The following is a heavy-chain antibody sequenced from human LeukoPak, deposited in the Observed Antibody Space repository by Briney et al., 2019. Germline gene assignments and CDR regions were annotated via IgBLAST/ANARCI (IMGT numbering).Heavy chain of an antibody. D-gene: IGHD2-2*01. V-gene: IGHV4-34*01. CDR3: ARGWSTSPTRDWFDP. CDR2: IDHSGST. J-gene: IGHJ5*02. Sequence: PSETLSLTCAVSGGSVSGYYWSWIRQSPGKGLEWIGEIDHSGSTNYNPSLKSRVTTSVDTSKNQFSLKLSSVTAADTAVYYCARGWSTSPTRDWFDPWGQGTLVTVSS. CDR1: GGSVSGYY.